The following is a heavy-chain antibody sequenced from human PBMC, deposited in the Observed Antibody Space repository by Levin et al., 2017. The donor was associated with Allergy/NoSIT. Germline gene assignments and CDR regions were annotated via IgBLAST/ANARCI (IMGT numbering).Heavy chain of an antibody. Sequence: SETLSLTCTVAGGSISSYYGSWIRQPPGKGLEWIGYIYYSGSTNYNPSLKSRVTLSVDTSKNQFSLKLSSVTAADTAVYYCARDNGGSLDYWGQGTLVTVSS. V-gene: IGHV4-59*01. CDR2: IYYSGST. CDR1: GGSISSYY. CDR3: ARDNGGSLDY. J-gene: IGHJ4*02. D-gene: IGHD2-15*01.